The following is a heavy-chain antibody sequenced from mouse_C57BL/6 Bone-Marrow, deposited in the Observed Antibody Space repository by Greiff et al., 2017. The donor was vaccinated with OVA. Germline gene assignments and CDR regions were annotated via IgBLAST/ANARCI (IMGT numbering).Heavy chain of an antibody. CDR1: GFNIKDYY. CDR3: SRRRNHYRNRGYFDV. D-gene: IGHD2-5*01. CDR2: IDPGDGET. V-gene: IGHV14-2*01. J-gene: IGHJ1*03. Sequence: EVQLQESGAELVKPGASVKLSCTASGFNIKDYYMHWVKQRPEQGLEWIGRIDPGDGETKYAPKFQGKATLTADKSSNTAYLQLSSLTSEDAAVYYCSRRRNHYRNRGYFDVWGTGTTLTVSS.